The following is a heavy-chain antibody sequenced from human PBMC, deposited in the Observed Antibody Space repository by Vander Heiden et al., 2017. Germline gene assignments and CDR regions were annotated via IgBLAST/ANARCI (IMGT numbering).Heavy chain of an antibody. V-gene: IGHV1-2*02. D-gene: IGHD6-19*01. J-gene: IGHJ5*02. CDR1: GHASTGYY. CDR3: ARDLAVAGEYWFDP. CDR2: INPNSGGT. Sequence: HVQLVQSEAAVKKPGASVKVCCQASGHASTGYYMHWVRQAPGQGLEWMGWINPNSGGTNYAQKFQGRVTITRDTSSSTAYMELSRLRSDDTAVYYCARDLAVAGEYWFDPWGQGTLVTVSS.